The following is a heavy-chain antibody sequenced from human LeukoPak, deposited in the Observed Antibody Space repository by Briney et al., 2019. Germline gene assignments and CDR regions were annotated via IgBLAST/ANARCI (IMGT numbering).Heavy chain of an antibody. CDR3: ARDGTVTTLNFDY. CDR2: IIPILGIA. J-gene: IGHJ4*02. D-gene: IGHD4-17*01. CDR1: GYTFTSYD. Sequence: SVKVSCKASGYTFTSYDISWVRQAPGQGLEWMGRIIPILGIANYAQKFQGRVTITADKSTSTAYMELSSLRSEDTAVYYCARDGTVTTLNFDYWGQGTLVTVSS. V-gene: IGHV1-69*04.